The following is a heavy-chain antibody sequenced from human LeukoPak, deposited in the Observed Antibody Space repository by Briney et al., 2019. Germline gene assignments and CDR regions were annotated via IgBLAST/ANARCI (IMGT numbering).Heavy chain of an antibody. J-gene: IGHJ3*02. D-gene: IGHD3-22*01. CDR1: GFTFSSYS. Sequence: PGGSLRLSCAASGFTFSSYSMNWVRQAPGKGLEWVSYISSSSSTTYYADSVKGRFTISRDNAKNSLYLQMNSLRAEDTAVYYCAREKPYYYDSSGCAFDIWGQGTMVTVSS. V-gene: IGHV3-48*04. CDR3: AREKPYYYDSSGCAFDI. CDR2: ISSSSSTT.